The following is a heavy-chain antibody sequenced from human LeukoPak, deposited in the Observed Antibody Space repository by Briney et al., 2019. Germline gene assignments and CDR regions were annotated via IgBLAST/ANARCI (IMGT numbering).Heavy chain of an antibody. D-gene: IGHD6-13*01. J-gene: IGHJ6*02. CDR2: ISSSSSYI. Sequence: GGSLRLSCAASGFTFSSYSMNWVRQAPGKGLEWVSSISSSSSYIYYADSVKGRFTISRENAKNSLYLQMNSLRAEDTVVYYCARDLGIAACGSSGLPDYYYGMDVWGQGTTVTVSS. V-gene: IGHV3-21*01. CDR3: ARDLGIAACGSSGLPDYYYGMDV. CDR1: GFTFSSYS.